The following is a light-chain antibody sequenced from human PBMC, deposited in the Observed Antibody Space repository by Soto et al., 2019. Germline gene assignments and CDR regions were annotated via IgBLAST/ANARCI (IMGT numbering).Light chain of an antibody. V-gene: IGKV3-11*01. CDR1: QSVSSY. CDR2: DAS. J-gene: IGKJ4*01. CDR3: QQRSNWPLT. Sequence: EIVLTQSPATLSLSPGERATLSCRASQSVSSYLAWYQQKPGQAPRLLIYDASNRATGIPARFSGSGSGTDFTLTISSLETEDFAVYYCQQRSNWPLTFGGGTKVDSK.